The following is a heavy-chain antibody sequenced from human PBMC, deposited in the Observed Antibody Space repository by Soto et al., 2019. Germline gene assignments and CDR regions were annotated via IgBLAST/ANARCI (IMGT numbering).Heavy chain of an antibody. CDR2: INPSGGST. V-gene: IGHV1-46*03. CDR3: ARSNWNDVSYFDY. D-gene: IGHD1-1*01. Sequence: QVQLVQSGAEVKKPGASVKVSCKASGYTFTSYYFHWVRQAPGQGLEWVGLINPSGGSTTYARKFQGRVTMTRDTSTSTVYMELSILRSEDTAVYFCARSNWNDVSYFDYWGQGTLVTVSS. CDR1: GYTFTSYY. J-gene: IGHJ4*02.